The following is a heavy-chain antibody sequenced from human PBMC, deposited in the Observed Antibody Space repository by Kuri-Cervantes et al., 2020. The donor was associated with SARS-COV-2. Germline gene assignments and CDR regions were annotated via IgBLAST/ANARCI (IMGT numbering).Heavy chain of an antibody. V-gene: IGHV3-30-3*01. CDR1: GFTFSNYA. CDR2: ISYDGSNK. CDR3: ARAFVVGVAAWRTGMDV. Sequence: GESLKISCAASGFTFSNYAMSWVRQAPGKGLEWVAVISYDGSNKYYADSVKGRFTISRDNSKNTLYLQMNSLRAEDTAVSYCARAFVVGVAAWRTGMDVWGQGTTVTVSS. D-gene: IGHD2-15*01. J-gene: IGHJ6*02.